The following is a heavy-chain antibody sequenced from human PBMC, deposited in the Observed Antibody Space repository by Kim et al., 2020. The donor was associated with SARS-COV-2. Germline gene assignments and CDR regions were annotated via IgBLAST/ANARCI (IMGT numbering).Heavy chain of an antibody. J-gene: IGHJ4*02. CDR3: ARGTISSPDPFDY. Sequence: YSPSLKRRVTVAGDTTKNQFSLKLSSVTAADTAVYYCARGTISSPDPFDYWGQGTLVTVSS. V-gene: IGHV4-59*09. D-gene: IGHD2-2*01.